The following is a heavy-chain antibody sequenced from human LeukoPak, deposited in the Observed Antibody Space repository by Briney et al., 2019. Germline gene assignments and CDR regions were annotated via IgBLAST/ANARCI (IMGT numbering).Heavy chain of an antibody. D-gene: IGHD3-3*01. V-gene: IGHV1-69*01. CDR1: GGTYSSYA. CDR3: ARGSSYYDFWSGYSNWFDP. J-gene: IGHJ5*02. Sequence: GSSVKVSCKASGGTYSSYAISWVRQAPGQGLEWLGGIIPIFGTANYAQKFQGRVTITADESTSTAYMELSSLRSEDTAVYYCARGSSYYDFWSGYSNWFDPWGQGTLVTVSS. CDR2: IIPIFGTA.